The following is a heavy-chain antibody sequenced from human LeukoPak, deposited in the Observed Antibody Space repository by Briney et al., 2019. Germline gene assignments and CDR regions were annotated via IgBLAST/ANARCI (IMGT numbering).Heavy chain of an antibody. CDR2: MSWYSGSI. Sequence: GGSLTLSCAASGFTFDDYAMHWVRQAPGQGLDWVSGMSWYSGSIGYADSVKGRFTISRDNAKNSLYLQMNSLRAEDTALCYCAKAPYSSGWLDYWGQGTLVTVSS. CDR1: GFTFDDYA. CDR3: AKAPYSSGWLDY. D-gene: IGHD6-19*01. J-gene: IGHJ4*02. V-gene: IGHV3-9*01.